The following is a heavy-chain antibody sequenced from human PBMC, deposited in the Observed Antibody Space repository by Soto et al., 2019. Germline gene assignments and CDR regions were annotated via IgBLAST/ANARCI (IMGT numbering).Heavy chain of an antibody. D-gene: IGHD3-10*01. V-gene: IGHV3-30*18. J-gene: IGHJ4*02. CDR1: GFTFSSYG. Sequence: QVQLVESGGGVVQPGRSLRLSCAASGFTFSSYGMHWVRQAPGKGLEWVAVISYDGSNKYYADSVKGRFTISRDNSKDTLYLQMNSLRAEDTAVYYCAKDLCGSGSYYRHCPRAPFDYWGQGTLVTVSS. CDR3: AKDLCGSGSYYRHCPRAPFDY. CDR2: ISYDGSNK.